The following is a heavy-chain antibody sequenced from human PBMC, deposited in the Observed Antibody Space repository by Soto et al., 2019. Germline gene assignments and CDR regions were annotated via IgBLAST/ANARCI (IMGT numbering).Heavy chain of an antibody. D-gene: IGHD3-3*01. CDR3: AKARAQYYDFWSGYPVDY. CDR1: GFTFSSYA. CDR2: ISGSGGST. Sequence: EVQLLESVGGLVQPGGSLRLSCAASGFTFSSYAMSWVRQAPGKGLEWVSAISGSGGSTYYADSVKGRFTISRDNSKNTLYLQRNSLRAEDTAVYYCAKARAQYYDFWSGYPVDYWGQGTLVTVSS. V-gene: IGHV3-23*01. J-gene: IGHJ4*02.